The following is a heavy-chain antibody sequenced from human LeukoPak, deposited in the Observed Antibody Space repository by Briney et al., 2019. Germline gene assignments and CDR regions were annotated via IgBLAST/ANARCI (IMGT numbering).Heavy chain of an antibody. CDR3: ARDPPVYYDSSGYEPTYLFDY. CDR1: GYTFTNYY. V-gene: IGHV1-46*01. Sequence: ASVKVSCKASGYTFTNYYIHWVRQAPGQGLEWMGIINPSGGGTTYAHKFQGRITLTRDRSTSTVYMELSSLRSDDTAVYYCARDPPVYYDSSGYEPTYLFDYWGQGTLVTVSS. D-gene: IGHD3-22*01. J-gene: IGHJ4*02. CDR2: INPSGGGT.